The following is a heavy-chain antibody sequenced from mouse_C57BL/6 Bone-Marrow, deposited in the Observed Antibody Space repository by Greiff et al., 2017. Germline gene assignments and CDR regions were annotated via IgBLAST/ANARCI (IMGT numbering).Heavy chain of an antibody. CDR1: GFTFSSYA. Sequence: EVNVVESGGGLVKPGGSLKLSCAASGFTFSSYAMSWVRQTPEKRLEWVATISDGGSYTYYPDNVKGRFTISRDNAKNILYLQMSHLKSEDTAMYYGARGAYGSSYGYFDVWGTGTTVTVSS. CDR3: ARGAYGSSYGYFDV. V-gene: IGHV5-4*03. CDR2: ISDGGSYT. J-gene: IGHJ1*03. D-gene: IGHD1-1*01.